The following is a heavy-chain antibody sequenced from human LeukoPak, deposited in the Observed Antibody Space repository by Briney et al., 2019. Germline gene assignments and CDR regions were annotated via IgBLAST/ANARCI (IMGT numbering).Heavy chain of an antibody. J-gene: IGHJ4*02. Sequence: ASVKVSCKASGYAFTGYYMHWVRQAPGQGLEWMGWINPNSGGTNYAQKFQGRATMTRDTSISTAYMELSRLGSDDTAVYYCARERYCSGGSCYQRREFDYWGQGTLVTVSS. D-gene: IGHD2-15*01. CDR2: INPNSGGT. CDR3: ARERYCSGGSCYQRREFDY. V-gene: IGHV1-2*02. CDR1: GYAFTGYY.